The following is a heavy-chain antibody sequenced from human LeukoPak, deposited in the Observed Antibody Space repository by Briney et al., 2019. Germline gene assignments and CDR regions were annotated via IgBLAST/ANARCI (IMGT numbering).Heavy chain of an antibody. V-gene: IGHV1-46*01. CDR2: INPSGGST. J-gene: IGHJ4*02. Sequence: ASVKVSCKASGYTFTSYYMHWVRQAPRQGLEWMGIINPSGGSTSYAQKFQGRVTITADKSTSTAYMELSSLRSEDTAVYYCARGGYSYGYWGQGTLVTVSS. CDR3: ARGGYSYGY. D-gene: IGHD5-18*01. CDR1: GYTFTSYY.